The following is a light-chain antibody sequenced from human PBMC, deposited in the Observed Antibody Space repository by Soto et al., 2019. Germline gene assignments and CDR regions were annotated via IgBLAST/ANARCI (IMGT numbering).Light chain of an antibody. CDR1: QSVSSN. V-gene: IGKV3-15*01. J-gene: IGKJ5*01. CDR2: STS. CDR3: QQYSKWPPIT. Sequence: EVVLTQSPGTLSLSPGERATLSFRASQSVSSNLAWYQQKPGQAPRLLIYSTSTRATGIPARFSGSGSETEFTLTISSLQSEDFAVYYCQQYSKWPPITFGQGTRLEI.